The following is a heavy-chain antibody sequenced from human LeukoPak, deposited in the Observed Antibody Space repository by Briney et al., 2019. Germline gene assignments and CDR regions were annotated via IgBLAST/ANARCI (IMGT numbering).Heavy chain of an antibody. V-gene: IGHV4-34*01. Sequence: SETLSLTCAVYGGSFSGYCWSWIRQPPGKGLEWIGEINHSGSTNYNPSLKSRVTISVDTSKNQFSLKLSSVTAADTAAYYCARGRVLWFGELYYFDYWGQGTLVTVSS. CDR2: INHSGST. CDR3: ARGRVLWFGELYYFDY. D-gene: IGHD3-10*01. J-gene: IGHJ4*02. CDR1: GGSFSGYC.